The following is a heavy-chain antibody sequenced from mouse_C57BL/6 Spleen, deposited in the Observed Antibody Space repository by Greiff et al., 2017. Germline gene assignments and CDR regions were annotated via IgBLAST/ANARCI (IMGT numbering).Heavy chain of an antibody. CDR3: ARWVNFYAMDY. V-gene: IGHV1-55*01. D-gene: IGHD2-13*01. Sequence: QVHVKQPGAELVKPGASVKMSCKASGYTFTSYWITWVKQRPGQGLEWIGDIYPGSGSTNYNEKFKSKATLTVDTSSSTAYMQLSSLTSEDSAVYYCARWVNFYAMDYWGQGTSVTVSS. J-gene: IGHJ4*01. CDR1: GYTFTSYW. CDR2: IYPGSGST.